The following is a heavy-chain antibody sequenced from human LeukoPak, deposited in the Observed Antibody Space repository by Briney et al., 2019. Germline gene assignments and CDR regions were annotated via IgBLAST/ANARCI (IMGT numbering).Heavy chain of an antibody. J-gene: IGHJ4*02. Sequence: SQTLSLTCTVSGGSISSGGYYWSWIRQHPGKGLEWIGYIYYSGSTYYNPSLKSRVTISVDTSKNQFSLKLSSVTAADTAVYYCAREGVAYSSSSGPDYWGQGTLVTVSS. CDR3: AREGVAYSSSSGPDY. V-gene: IGHV4-31*03. CDR2: IYYSGST. D-gene: IGHD6-6*01. CDR1: GGSISSGGYY.